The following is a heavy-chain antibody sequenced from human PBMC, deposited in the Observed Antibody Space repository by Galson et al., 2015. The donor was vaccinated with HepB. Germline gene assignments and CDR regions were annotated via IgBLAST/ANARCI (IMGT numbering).Heavy chain of an antibody. J-gene: IGHJ3*02. Sequence: SVKVSCKASGYTVTDYYMHWVRQAPGQGLEWLGWINPHNGGTIYAQTFEGRVTMTRDTSINTVYTELSRLRSDDTAVYYCTRDAPPFLYYESSEYPGWDGFDIWGQGTVVTVSS. CDR1: GYTVTDYY. CDR3: TRDAPPFLYYESSEYPGWDGFDI. V-gene: IGHV1-2*02. D-gene: IGHD3-22*01. CDR2: INPHNGGT.